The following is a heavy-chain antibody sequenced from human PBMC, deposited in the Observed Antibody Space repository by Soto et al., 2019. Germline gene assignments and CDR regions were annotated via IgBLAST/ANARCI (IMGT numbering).Heavy chain of an antibody. CDR2: SRDKATRYIT. V-gene: IGHV3-72*01. J-gene: IGHJ6*02. Sequence: GGSPRICREACALRLCDHYVDWARKDTGKGLEWVGRSRDKATRYITEYAASVRGRFTISRDASKNSVYLQMNSLKPGDTAVYFCARERRALYKYYGMDVWGQGTTVTVSS. CDR3: ARERRALYKYYGMDV. CDR1: ALRLCDHY. D-gene: IGHD1-1*01.